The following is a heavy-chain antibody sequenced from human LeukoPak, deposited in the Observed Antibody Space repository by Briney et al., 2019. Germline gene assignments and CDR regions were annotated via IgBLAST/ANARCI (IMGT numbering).Heavy chain of an antibody. D-gene: IGHD2-15*01. CDR2: ISSSSSYI. V-gene: IGHV3-21*01. J-gene: IGHJ4*02. CDR3: ARDAVVVVAASGPGYYFDY. CDR1: GFTFSGYN. Sequence: GGSLRLSCAASGFTFSGYNMNWVRQAPGKGLEWVSSISSSSSYIYYADSVKGRFTISRDDAKNSLYLQMNSLRAEDTAVYYCARDAVVVVAASGPGYYFDYWGQGTLVTVSS.